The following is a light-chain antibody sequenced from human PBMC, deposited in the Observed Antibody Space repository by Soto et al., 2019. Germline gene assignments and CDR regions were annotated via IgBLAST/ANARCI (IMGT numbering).Light chain of an antibody. CDR2: AAS. CDR1: QGISTH. V-gene: IGKV1-39*01. J-gene: IGKJ2*01. Sequence: DIQMTQSPSSLSASVGDRVTITCRASQGISTHLIWYQQRQGKAPKLLIYAASNLVSGVPSRFSGSGSGTEFTLTISSLQPEDFATYYCQQSYRTPYTFGQGTKLETK. CDR3: QQSYRTPYT.